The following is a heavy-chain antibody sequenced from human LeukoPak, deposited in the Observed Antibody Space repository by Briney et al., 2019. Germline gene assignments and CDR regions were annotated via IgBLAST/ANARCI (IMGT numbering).Heavy chain of an antibody. Sequence: SVKVSCKASGGTFSSYAISWVRQAPGQGLEWMGRIIPILGIANYAQKFQGRVTITADKSTSTAYMELSSLRSEDTAVYYCARGRDGYNPTADYWGQGTLVTVSS. CDR3: ARGRDGYNPTADY. D-gene: IGHD5-24*01. CDR1: GGTFSSYA. V-gene: IGHV1-69*04. CDR2: IIPILGIA. J-gene: IGHJ4*02.